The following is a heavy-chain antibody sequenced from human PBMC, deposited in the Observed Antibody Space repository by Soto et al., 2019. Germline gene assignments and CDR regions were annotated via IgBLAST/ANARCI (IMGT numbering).Heavy chain of an antibody. Sequence: PSETLSLTCTVSGGSISSSSYYWGWIRQPPGKGLEWIGSIYYSGSTYYNPSLKSRATISVDTSKNQFSLKLSSVTAADTAVYYCARGGENDFWSGYTDYWGQGTLVTVSS. J-gene: IGHJ4*02. CDR3: ARGGENDFWSGYTDY. D-gene: IGHD3-3*01. V-gene: IGHV4-39*01. CDR2: IYYSGST. CDR1: GGSISSSSYY.